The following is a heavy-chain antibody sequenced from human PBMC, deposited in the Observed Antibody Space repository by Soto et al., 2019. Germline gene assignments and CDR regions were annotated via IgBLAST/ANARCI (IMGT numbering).Heavy chain of an antibody. CDR2: IIPIFGTA. D-gene: IGHD2-2*01. Sequence: QVQLVQSGAEVKKPGSSVNVSCKASGGTFSSYAISWVRQAPGQGLEWMGGIIPIFGTANYAQKFQGRVTITADESTSTAYMELRNLRSEDTAVYYCAKGGERVVVPAAPFDNWGQGTLVTVSS. J-gene: IGHJ4*02. CDR3: AKGGERVVVPAAPFDN. V-gene: IGHV1-69*01. CDR1: GGTFSSYA.